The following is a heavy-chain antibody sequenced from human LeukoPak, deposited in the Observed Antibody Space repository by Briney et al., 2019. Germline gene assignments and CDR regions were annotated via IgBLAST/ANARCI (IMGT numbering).Heavy chain of an antibody. CDR2: INQDGSEE. J-gene: IGHJ4*02. CDR3: ARVAKYYYGSETYYFFEH. CDR1: GFTFTTYW. Sequence: GESLRLSCAASGFTFTTYWMAWVRQAPGKGLEWVANINQDGSEEYFVDSVKGRFTISRDNAKNSLYLQMNSLRVEDTAVYYCARVAKYYYGSETYYFFEHWGQGTPVTASS. V-gene: IGHV3-7*01. D-gene: IGHD3-10*01.